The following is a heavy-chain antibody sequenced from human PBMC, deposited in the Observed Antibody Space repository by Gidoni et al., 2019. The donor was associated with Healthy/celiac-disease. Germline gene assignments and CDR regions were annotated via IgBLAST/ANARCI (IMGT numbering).Heavy chain of an antibody. CDR3: ARDGGYCSGGSCYSSGFGYFDY. D-gene: IGHD2-15*01. CDR1: GFTFRSSG. V-gene: IGHV3-33*01. J-gene: IGHJ4*02. Sequence: QVQLVESGGGVVQPGRYLRLSCAASGFTFRSSGMHWVRQAPGKGLEWVAVIWYDGRNKYYADSVKGLVTISRDNSKNTLYLQMNSLRAEDTAVYYCARDGGYCSGGSCYSSGFGYFDYWGQGTLVTVSS. CDR2: IWYDGRNK.